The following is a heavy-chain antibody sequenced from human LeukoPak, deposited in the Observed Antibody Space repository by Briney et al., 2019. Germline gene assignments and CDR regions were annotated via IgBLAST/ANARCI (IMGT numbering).Heavy chain of an antibody. V-gene: IGHV4-59*01. CDR2: IYYSGTT. D-gene: IGHD6-13*01. Sequence: PSETLSLTCAVSGGSISSYYWNWIRQPPGKGLEWIGYIYYSGTTNYNPSLKSRVTISVDTSKNQFSLKLSSVTAADTAVYYCARGVYIAAAQYGYWGQGTLVTVSS. CDR1: GGSISSYY. CDR3: ARGVYIAAAQYGY. J-gene: IGHJ4*02.